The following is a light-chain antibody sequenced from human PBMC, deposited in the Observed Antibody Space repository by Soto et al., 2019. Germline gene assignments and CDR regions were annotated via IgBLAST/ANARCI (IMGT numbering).Light chain of an antibody. Sequence: EIVLTQSPATLSSFPGDRVTLSCRASQYINTRLAWYQHRPGQAPRLLIYQTSTRAAGIPARFSASGSGTDFTLTISHVQPEDSALYYCHQLQSWPRTFGQGTKVDI. CDR3: HQLQSWPRT. V-gene: IGKV3-11*01. CDR1: QYINTR. CDR2: QTS. J-gene: IGKJ1*01.